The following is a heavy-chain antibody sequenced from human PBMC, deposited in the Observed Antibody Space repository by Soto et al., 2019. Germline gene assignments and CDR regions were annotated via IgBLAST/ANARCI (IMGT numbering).Heavy chain of an antibody. CDR2: IFYSGST. CDR1: GGYVSSGSYY. D-gene: IGHD5-18*01. J-gene: IGHJ2*01. V-gene: IGHV4-61*01. Sequence: QVQLQESGPGLVKPSETLSLTCSVSGGYVSSGSYYWSWIRQPPGKGLGWIGYIFYSGSTNYNPSLNSRVTISVDRSKNQFSLKLRSVTAADTAVYYCARDLGPSVDTAIVKDWYFDLWGRGTLVTVSS. CDR3: ARDLGPSVDTAIVKDWYFDL.